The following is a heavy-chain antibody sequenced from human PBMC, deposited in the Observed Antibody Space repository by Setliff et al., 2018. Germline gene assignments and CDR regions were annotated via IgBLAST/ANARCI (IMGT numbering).Heavy chain of an antibody. Sequence: ASVKVSCKASRGTFSSYGITWVRQAPGQGLEWMGGTIPMFGTTEYAQKFQGRLTIITDESTNTAFMQLSSLRSDDTAVYYCVREGVDSRSSTDYRYYMDVWGKGTTVTVSS. CDR2: TIPMFGTT. CDR1: RGTFSSYG. CDR3: VREGVDSRSSTDYRYYMDV. J-gene: IGHJ6*03. V-gene: IGHV1-69*05. D-gene: IGHD3-22*01.